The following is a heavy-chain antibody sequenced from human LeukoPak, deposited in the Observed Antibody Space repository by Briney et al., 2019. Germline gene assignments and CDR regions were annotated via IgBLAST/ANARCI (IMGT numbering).Heavy chain of an antibody. D-gene: IGHD2-2*01. CDR3: ARAPNRYCSSTSCYDYYYYYMDV. CDR2: IYYSGST. V-gene: IGHV4-59*01. Sequence: SETLSLTCTVSGGSMSSYYWSWIRQPPGKGLEWIGYIYYSGSTNYNPSLKSRVTISVDTSKNQFSLKLSSVTAADTAVYYCARAPNRYCSSTSCYDYYYYYMDVWGKGTTVTVSS. CDR1: GGSMSSYY. J-gene: IGHJ6*03.